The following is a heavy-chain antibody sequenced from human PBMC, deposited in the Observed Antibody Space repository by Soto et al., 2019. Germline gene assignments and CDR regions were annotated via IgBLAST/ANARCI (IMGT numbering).Heavy chain of an antibody. CDR2: ISGSGGSS. J-gene: IGHJ4*02. D-gene: IGHD7-27*01. CDR1: GFTFSSYA. V-gene: IGHV3-23*01. Sequence: GGSLRLSCAASGFTFSSYAMSWVRQAPGKGLEWVSAISGSGGSSYYADSVKGRFTISRDNSKNTLYLQMNSLRAEDTAVYCCASQLGIGGSFDYWGQGTLVTVSS. CDR3: ASQLGIGGSFDY.